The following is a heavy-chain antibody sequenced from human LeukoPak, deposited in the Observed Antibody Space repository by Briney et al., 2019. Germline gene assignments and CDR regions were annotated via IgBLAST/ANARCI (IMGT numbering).Heavy chain of an antibody. Sequence: ASAKVSCKASGYTFTSYYIHWVRQAPGQGLEWMGWINPDNGDTSYAQKFQGRVTMTRDASINTAYMELSNLRSDDTAVYSCARDLGSHDVVEWLILAYWGQGTLVTVSS. D-gene: IGHD3-3*01. J-gene: IGHJ4*02. CDR3: ARDLGSHDVVEWLILAY. CDR2: INPDNGDT. CDR1: GYTFTSYY. V-gene: IGHV1-2*02.